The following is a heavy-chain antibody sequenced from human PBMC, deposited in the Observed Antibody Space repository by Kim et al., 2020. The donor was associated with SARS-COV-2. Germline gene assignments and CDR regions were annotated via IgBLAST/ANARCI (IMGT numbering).Heavy chain of an antibody. V-gene: IGHV1-24*01. CDR3: ATSPPYCSSTSCLNWFDP. CDR1: GYTLTELS. J-gene: IGHJ5*02. CDR2: FDPEDGET. Sequence: ASVKVSCKVSGYTLTELSMHWVRQAPGIGLEWMGGFDPEDGETIYAQKFQGRVTMTEDTSTDTAYMELSSLRSEDTAVYYCATSPPYCSSTSCLNWFDPWGQGTLVTVSS. D-gene: IGHD2-2*01.